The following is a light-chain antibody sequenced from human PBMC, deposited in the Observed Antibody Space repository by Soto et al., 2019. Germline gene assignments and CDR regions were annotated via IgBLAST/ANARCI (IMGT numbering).Light chain of an antibody. J-gene: IGLJ2*01. V-gene: IGLV1-40*01. Sequence: QSVLTQPPSVSGAPGQRVTISCTGSSSNIGAGYDVHWYQQLPGTAPKLLIFDNSNRPSGVPDRISGSRSGTSASLAITGLQAEDVADYYCQSYDSSLSGSVVFGGGTKLTVL. CDR1: SSNIGAGYD. CDR3: QSYDSSLSGSVV. CDR2: DNS.